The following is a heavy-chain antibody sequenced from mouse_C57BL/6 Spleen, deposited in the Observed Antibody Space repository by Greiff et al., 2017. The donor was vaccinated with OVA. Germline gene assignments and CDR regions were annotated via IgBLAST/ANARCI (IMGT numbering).Heavy chain of an antibody. CDR3: ARTSGTSHYFDY. D-gene: IGHD4-1*01. CDR1: GFSLSTFGMG. V-gene: IGHV8-8*01. J-gene: IGHJ2*01. CDR2: IWWDDDK. Sequence: QVTLKVSGPGILQPSQTLSLTCSFSGFSLSTFGMGVGWIRQPPGKGLEWLAHIWWDDDKYYNPALKSRLTISKDTSKNQVVLKIANGGTADAATYYCARTSGTSHYFDYWGQGTTLTVSS.